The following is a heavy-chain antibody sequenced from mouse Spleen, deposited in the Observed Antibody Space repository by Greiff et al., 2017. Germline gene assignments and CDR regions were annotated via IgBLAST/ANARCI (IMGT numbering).Heavy chain of an antibody. CDR3: ARFSYYSNYYYAMDY. J-gene: IGHJ4*01. V-gene: IGHV5-17*01. CDR2: ISSGSSTI. CDR1: GFTFSDYG. Sequence: EVQLVESGGGLVKPGGSLKLSCAASGFTFSDYGMHWVRQAPEKGLEWVAYISSGSSTIYYADTVKGRFTISRDNAKNTLFLQMTSLRSEDTAMYYCARFSYYSNYYYAMDYWGQGTSVTVSS. D-gene: IGHD2-5*01.